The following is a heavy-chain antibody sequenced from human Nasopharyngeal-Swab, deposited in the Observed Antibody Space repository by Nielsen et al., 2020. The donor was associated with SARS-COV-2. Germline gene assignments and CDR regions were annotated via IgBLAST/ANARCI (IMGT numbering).Heavy chain of an antibody. J-gene: IGHJ6*03. CDR3: TRETSIAVAGTLLYYYYYYYMDV. Sequence: GRALSISCTAYGLTFGDYAMSWVRQAPGKGLEWVGFIRSKAYGGTTEYAASVKGRFTISRDDSKSIAYLQMNSLKTEDTAVYYCTRETSIAVAGTLLYYYYYYYMDVWGKGTTVTVSS. V-gene: IGHV3-49*04. CDR1: GLTFGDYA. CDR2: IRSKAYGGTT. D-gene: IGHD6-19*01.